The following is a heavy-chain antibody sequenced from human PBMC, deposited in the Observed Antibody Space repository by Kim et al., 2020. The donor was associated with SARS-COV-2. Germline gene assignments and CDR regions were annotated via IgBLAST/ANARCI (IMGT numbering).Heavy chain of an antibody. V-gene: IGHV4-39*01. D-gene: IGHD5-18*01. CDR2: IYYSGST. Sequence: SETLSLTCTVSGGSISSSSYYWGWIRQPPGKGLEWIGSIYYSGSTYYNPSLKSRVTISVDTSKNQFSLKLSSVTAADTAVYYCARLSPEFGYSYGPYYYGMDVWGQGTTVTVSS. CDR1: GGSISSSSYY. CDR3: ARLSPEFGYSYGPYYYGMDV. J-gene: IGHJ6*02.